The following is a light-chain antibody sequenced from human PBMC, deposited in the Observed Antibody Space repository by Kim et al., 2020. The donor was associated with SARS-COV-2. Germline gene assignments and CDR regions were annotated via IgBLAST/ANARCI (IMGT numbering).Light chain of an antibody. CDR3: NSRDSSDNHVV. CDR1: SLRSYY. V-gene: IGLV3-19*01. J-gene: IGLJ2*01. CDR2: GKN. Sequence: SSELTQDPAVSVALGQTVRITCQGDSLRSYYASWYQQKPGQAPLLVIYGKNNRPSGIPDRFSGSISGNTASLTITGAQAEDEADYYCNSRDSSDNHVVFG.